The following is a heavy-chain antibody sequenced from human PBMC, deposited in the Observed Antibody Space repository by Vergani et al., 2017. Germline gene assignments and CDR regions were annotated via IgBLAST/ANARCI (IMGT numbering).Heavy chain of an antibody. D-gene: IGHD5-12*01. V-gene: IGHV3-74*01. Sequence: EVQLVESGGGLIHPGGSLRLSCEGSGFSFSGYWMHWVRQSPEKGLVWVSRIKSDGSITNYADSVKGRFTISRDNAKNTLYLEMNSLRGDDTAIYYCVRARCSGPCFMSYWFDSWGQGTLGTVSS. CDR2: IKSDGSIT. J-gene: IGHJ5*01. CDR1: GFSFSGYW. CDR3: VRARCSGPCFMSYWFDS.